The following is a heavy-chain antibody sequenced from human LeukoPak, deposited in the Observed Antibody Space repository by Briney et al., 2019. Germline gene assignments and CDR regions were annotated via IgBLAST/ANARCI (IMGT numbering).Heavy chain of an antibody. Sequence: ASVKVSCKASGYTFTSNYIHWVRQAPGQGLEWMGRINPNSGGTNYAQKFQGRVTMTRDTSIRTAYMELNRLRSDDTAVYYCASEDEGYCSSTSCLNGMDVWGQGTTVTVSS. CDR2: INPNSGGT. V-gene: IGHV1-2*06. J-gene: IGHJ6*02. CDR1: GYTFTSNY. D-gene: IGHD2-2*01. CDR3: ASEDEGYCSSTSCLNGMDV.